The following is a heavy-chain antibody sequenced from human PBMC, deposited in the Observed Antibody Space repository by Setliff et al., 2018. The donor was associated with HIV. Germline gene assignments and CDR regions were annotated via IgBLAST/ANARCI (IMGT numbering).Heavy chain of an antibody. Sequence: ASVKVSCKASGGTFSSFAINWVRQAPGQGLEWMGRINPNSGGTNYAQRFQGRVTMTRDTSTHTVYMELSSLRSEDTAVYYCAKDDRYYYDTSGSPSNWFDPWGQGTLVTVSS. CDR3: AKDDRYYYDTSGSPSNWFDP. CDR1: GGTFSSFA. J-gene: IGHJ5*02. D-gene: IGHD3-22*01. V-gene: IGHV1-2*06. CDR2: INPNSGGT.